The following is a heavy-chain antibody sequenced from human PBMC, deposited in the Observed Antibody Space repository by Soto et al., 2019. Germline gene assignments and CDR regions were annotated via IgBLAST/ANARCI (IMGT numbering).Heavy chain of an antibody. V-gene: IGHV4-31*03. Sequence: QVQLQESGPGLVKPSQTLSLTCTVSGGSISSVGYYWNWIRQHPGKGLEWIGYIYYIGSTYYKPSLKSRVTISLDTSKNQFSLRLSFVTAADTAVYYCARSVFPWGQGTLVTVSS. CDR3: ARSVFP. CDR2: IYYIGST. J-gene: IGHJ5*02. CDR1: GGSISSVGYY.